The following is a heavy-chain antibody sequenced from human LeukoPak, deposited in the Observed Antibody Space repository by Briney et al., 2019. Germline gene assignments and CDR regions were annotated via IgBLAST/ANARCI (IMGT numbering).Heavy chain of an antibody. D-gene: IGHD2-15*01. CDR3: ASIPMWVAAIKYFDY. Sequence: PSETLSLTCTVSGYSISSGYYWGWIRQPPGKGLEWIGSIYHSGSTYYNPSLKSRVTISVDTSKNQFSLKLSSVTAADTAVYYCASIPMWVAAIKYFDYWGQGTLVTVSS. J-gene: IGHJ4*02. CDR1: GYSISSGYY. CDR2: IYHSGST. V-gene: IGHV4-38-2*02.